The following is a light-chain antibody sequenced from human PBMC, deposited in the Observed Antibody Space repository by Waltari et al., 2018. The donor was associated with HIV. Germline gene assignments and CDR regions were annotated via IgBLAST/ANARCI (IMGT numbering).Light chain of an antibody. CDR3: QQYYSTPYT. J-gene: IGKJ2*01. CDR2: WAS. V-gene: IGKV4-1*01. CDR1: QSVLYSSNNKNY. Sequence: DIVMTQSPDSLAVSLGERATINCKSSQSVLYSSNNKNYLAWYQQKPGQPPELLIYWASTREAGVPDRFSGSGSGTDFTLPISSLQAEDVAVYYCQQYYSTPYTFGQGTKLEIK.